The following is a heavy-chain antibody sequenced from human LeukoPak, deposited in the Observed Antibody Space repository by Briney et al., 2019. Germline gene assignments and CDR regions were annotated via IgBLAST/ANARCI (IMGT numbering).Heavy chain of an antibody. V-gene: IGHV3-48*01. J-gene: IGHJ4*02. Sequence: PGGSLRLSCAASGFTFSSFGMNWVRQIPGEGLEWISYISSSSSTKYYADSVKGRFTISRDNAKNSLYLQMNSLRVDDTAVYYCALGAAGSPFDYWGQGTLVTVSS. D-gene: IGHD6-13*01. CDR1: GFTFSSFG. CDR2: ISSSSSTK. CDR3: ALGAAGSPFDY.